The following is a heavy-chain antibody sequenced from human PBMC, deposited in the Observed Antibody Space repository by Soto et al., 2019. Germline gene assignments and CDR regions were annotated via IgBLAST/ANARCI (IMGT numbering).Heavy chain of an antibody. CDR3: AKSTGGSSWYLPDH. J-gene: IGHJ4*02. CDR2: TANDGSAQ. CDR1: GFIFTSYG. D-gene: IGHD6-13*01. V-gene: IGHV3-30*18. Sequence: QVQLVESGGGVVQPGGSLRLSCAASGFIFTSYGMQWVRQSPGEGLEWVATTANDGSAQYYADSVKGRFTISRDNSKNTLFLQMDSLRPEDTGVYYCAKSTGGSSWYLPDHWGQGTLVTVSS.